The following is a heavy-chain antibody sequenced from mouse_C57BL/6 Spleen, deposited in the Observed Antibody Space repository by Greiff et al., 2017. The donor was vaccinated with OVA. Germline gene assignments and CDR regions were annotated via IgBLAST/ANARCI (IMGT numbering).Heavy chain of an antibody. D-gene: IGHD1-2*01. CDR2: INPNNGGT. CDR1: GYTFTDYY. V-gene: IGHV1-26*01. J-gene: IGHJ2*01. Sequence: EVQLQQSGPELVKPGASVKISCKASGYTFTDYYMNWVKQSHGKSLEWIGDINPNNGGTSYNQKFKGKATLTVDKSSSTAYMELRSLTSEDSAVYHCVFTTAVYYWGQGTTLTVAS. CDR3: VFTTAVYY.